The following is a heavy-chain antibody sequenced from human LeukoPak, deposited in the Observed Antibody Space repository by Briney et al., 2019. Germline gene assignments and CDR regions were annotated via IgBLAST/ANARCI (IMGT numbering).Heavy chain of an antibody. Sequence: GGSLRLSCVASGFPFSSYWMTRVRQAPGRGLEWVANIKQDGSKKSYVDSVKGRFTISRDNAKNSLYLQMNSLRAEDTAIYYCTRVGYIDEGIDYWGQGTLVTVSS. CDR1: GFPFSSYW. D-gene: IGHD5-24*01. J-gene: IGHJ4*02. V-gene: IGHV3-7*04. CDR3: TRVGYIDEGIDY. CDR2: IKQDGSKK.